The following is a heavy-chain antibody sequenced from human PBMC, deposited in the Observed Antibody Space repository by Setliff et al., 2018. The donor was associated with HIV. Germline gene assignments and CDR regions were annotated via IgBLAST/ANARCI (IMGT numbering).Heavy chain of an antibody. CDR1: SRPTCYY. D-gene: IGHD3-10*01. V-gene: IGHV1-46*01. Sequence: ASVKVSCKPYSRPTCYYMHWVRQVPGIGLQWMGVINPSGGPTDYPQKFRGRVTMTRDTSTNTVYMQLSSLTSEDTAVYYCATGHYASDSYYAIDHWGQGTLVTVSS. CDR3: ATGHYASDSYYAIDH. J-gene: IGHJ4*02. CDR2: INPSGGPT.